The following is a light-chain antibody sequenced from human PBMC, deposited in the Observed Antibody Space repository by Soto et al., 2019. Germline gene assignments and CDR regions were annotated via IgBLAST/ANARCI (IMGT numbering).Light chain of an antibody. Sequence: DVKMTQSPSSLSASVGGRVTITCQASQNINNYLNWYQQKPGRAPKLLIYDASNLEAGVPSRFRGSGSGTDFTFTISRLQPEDIATYYCQQYENLPTLGQGTRLEIK. CDR1: QNINNY. J-gene: IGKJ5*01. CDR3: QQYENLPT. CDR2: DAS. V-gene: IGKV1-33*01.